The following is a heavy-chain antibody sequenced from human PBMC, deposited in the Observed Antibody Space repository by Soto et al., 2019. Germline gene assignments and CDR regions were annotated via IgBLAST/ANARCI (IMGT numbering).Heavy chain of an antibody. J-gene: IGHJ5*02. CDR2: INAGNGKT. CDR3: ARPGGSLVPAAIGRGPIGSLIGSWFDP. D-gene: IGHD2-2*02. V-gene: IGHV1-3*01. CDR1: GYTFTSYA. Sequence: ASVKVSCKASGYTFTSYAMHWVRQAPGQRLEWMGWINAGNGKTKYSQKFQGRVTITRDTSASTAYMELSSLRSEDTAVYYCARPGGSLVPAAIGRGPIGSLIGSWFDPWGQGTLVTVSS.